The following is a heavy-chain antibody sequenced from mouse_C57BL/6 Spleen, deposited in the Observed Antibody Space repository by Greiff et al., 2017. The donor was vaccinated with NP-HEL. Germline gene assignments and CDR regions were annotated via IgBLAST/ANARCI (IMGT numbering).Heavy chain of an antibody. CDR1: GYTFTSYW. CDR3: ARFYYGSSYDYYAMDY. Sequence: QVQLQQPGAELVRPGSSVKLSCKASGYTFTSYWMHWVKQRPIQGLEWIGNIDPSDSETHYNQKFKDKATLTVDKSSSTAYMQLSSLTSEDSAVYHCARFYYGSSYDYYAMDYWGQGTSVTVSS. V-gene: IGHV1-52*01. CDR2: IDPSDSET. J-gene: IGHJ4*01. D-gene: IGHD1-1*01.